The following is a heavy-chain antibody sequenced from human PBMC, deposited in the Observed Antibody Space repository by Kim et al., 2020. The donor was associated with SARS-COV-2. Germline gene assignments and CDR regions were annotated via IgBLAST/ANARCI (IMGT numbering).Heavy chain of an antibody. Sequence: ASVKVSCKASGYTFTSYGISWVRQAPGQGLEWMGWISAYNGNTNYAQKLQGRVTMTTDTSTSTAYMELRSLRSDDTAVYYCARDSDRQWLVYYYYGMDVWGQGTTVTVSS. D-gene: IGHD6-19*01. CDR3: ARDSDRQWLVYYYYGMDV. CDR1: GYTFTSYG. CDR2: ISAYNGNT. J-gene: IGHJ6*02. V-gene: IGHV1-18*04.